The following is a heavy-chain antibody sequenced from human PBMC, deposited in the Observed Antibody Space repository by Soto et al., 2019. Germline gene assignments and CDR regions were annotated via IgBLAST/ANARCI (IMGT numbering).Heavy chain of an antibody. CDR1: GFTFSSYW. CDR2: FNIDGSST. D-gene: IGHD6-19*01. J-gene: IGHJ4*02. CDR3: AVAVAGPTAIGY. Sequence: EVQLVESGGGLVQPGGSLRLSCAASGFTFSSYWMHWVRQAPGKGLVWVSSFNIDGSSTSYADSVKGRFTLSRDNAKNTLYLQMNSLRAEDTAVYYCAVAVAGPTAIGYWGQGTLVTVSS. V-gene: IGHV3-74*01.